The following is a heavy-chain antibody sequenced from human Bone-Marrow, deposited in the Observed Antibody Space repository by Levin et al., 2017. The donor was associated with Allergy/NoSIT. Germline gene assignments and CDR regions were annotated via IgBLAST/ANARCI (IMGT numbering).Heavy chain of an antibody. CDR2: INPNSGGT. Sequence: GESLKISCKASGYTFTGYYMHWVRQAPGQGLEWMGWINPNSGGTNYAQKFQGRVTMTRDTSISTAYMELSRLRSDDTAVYYCARADYDLWNGMDVWGQGTTVTVSS. CDR1: GYTFTGYY. D-gene: IGHD3-3*01. V-gene: IGHV1-2*02. CDR3: ARADYDLWNGMDV. J-gene: IGHJ6*02.